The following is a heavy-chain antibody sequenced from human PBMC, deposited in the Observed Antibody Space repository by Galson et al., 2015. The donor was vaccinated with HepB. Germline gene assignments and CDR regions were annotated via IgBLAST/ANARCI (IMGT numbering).Heavy chain of an antibody. V-gene: IGHV5-51*01. CDR3: ARGRLGATIRPVFDL. D-gene: IGHD1-26*01. CDR2: IYPGDSDT. Sequence: QSGAEVKKPGESLKISCKASGYNFTNYWIGWVRQMPGKGLEWMGIIYPGDSDTRYSPSLQGQVTISADKSICTAYLQWSSLKASDTAIYYCARGRLGATIRPVFDLWGQGTLVTVSS. J-gene: IGHJ4*01. CDR1: GYNFTNYW.